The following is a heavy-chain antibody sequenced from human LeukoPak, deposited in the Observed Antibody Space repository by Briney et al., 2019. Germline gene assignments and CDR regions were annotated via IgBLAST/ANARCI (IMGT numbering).Heavy chain of an antibody. CDR2: ISSSSSYI. J-gene: IGHJ4*02. V-gene: IGHV3-21*01. CDR3: ARDLYVAVAGTGFDY. CDR1: GFTFSSYS. D-gene: IGHD6-19*01. Sequence: PGGSLRLSCAASGFTFSSYSMNWVRQAPGKGLEWVSSISSSSSYIYYADSVKGRFTISRDNAKNSLYLQMNGLRAEDTAVYYCARDLYVAVAGTGFDYWGQGTLVTVSS.